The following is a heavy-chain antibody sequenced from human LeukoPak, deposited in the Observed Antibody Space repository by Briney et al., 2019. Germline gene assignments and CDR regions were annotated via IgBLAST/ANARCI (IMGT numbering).Heavy chain of an antibody. Sequence: GASVKVSCKASGYTFSSYGISWVRQAPGQGLEWMGWISVYNGNTNYAQKVQGRVTMTTDTSTSTAYMDLRSLRSDDTAVYYCARVGGYYFAPDYWGQGTLVTVSS. V-gene: IGHV1-18*01. CDR2: ISVYNGNT. CDR1: GYTFSSYG. D-gene: IGHD2-15*01. CDR3: ARVGGYYFAPDY. J-gene: IGHJ4*02.